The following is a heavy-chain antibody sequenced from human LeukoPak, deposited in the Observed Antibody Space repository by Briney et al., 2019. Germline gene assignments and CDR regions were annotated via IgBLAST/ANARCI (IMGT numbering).Heavy chain of an antibody. CDR3: AREGYYGSGSAYYFDY. V-gene: IGHV1-18*01. CDR2: ISAYNGNT. J-gene: IGHJ4*02. D-gene: IGHD3-10*01. Sequence: ASVKVSCKASGYTFTSYGISWVRQAPGQGLEWMGWISAYNGNTNYAQKLQGRVTITTDTSTSTAYIELRSLRSDDTAVYYCAREGYYGSGSAYYFDYWGQGTLVTVSS. CDR1: GYTFTSYG.